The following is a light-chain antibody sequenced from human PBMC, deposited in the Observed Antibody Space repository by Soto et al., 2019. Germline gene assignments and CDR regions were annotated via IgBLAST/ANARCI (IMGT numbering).Light chain of an antibody. CDR1: QDISNY. J-gene: IGKJ3*01. V-gene: IGKV1-33*01. Sequence: DIQMTQSPSSLSASVGDRVTITCQASQDISNYLNWYQQKPGKAPKLLIYDASNLETGVPSRFSGRGYGTDFTFTINSLQPEDFATYFCQQYDTLKVTFGPGTKVDIK. CDR2: DAS. CDR3: QQYDTLKVT.